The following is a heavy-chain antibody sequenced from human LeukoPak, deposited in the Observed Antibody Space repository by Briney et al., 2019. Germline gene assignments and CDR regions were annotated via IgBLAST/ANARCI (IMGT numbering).Heavy chain of an antibody. V-gene: IGHV4-34*01. CDR2: INHSGST. Sequence: PSETLSLTCAVYGGSFSGYYWSWIRQPPGKGLEWIADINHSGSTNYNPSLKSRVTISVDTSKNQFSLKLSSVTAADTAVYYCARDVDYYDSSGYYYSWFDPWGQGTLVTVSS. D-gene: IGHD3-22*01. J-gene: IGHJ5*02. CDR1: GGSFSGYY. CDR3: ARDVDYYDSSGYYYSWFDP.